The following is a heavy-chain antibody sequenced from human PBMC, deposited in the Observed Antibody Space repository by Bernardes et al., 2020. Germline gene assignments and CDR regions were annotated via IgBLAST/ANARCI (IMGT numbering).Heavy chain of an antibody. CDR1: GFNFGDYA. D-gene: IGHD5-12*01. CDR2: IRSKAYGGTP. J-gene: IGHJ4*02. Sequence: GGSLSLSCASSGFNFGDYAMMWFRQAPGKGLEWVGFIRSKAYGGTPEYDASVKGRFTISRDDSKSTAYLQMDSLKTEDTAVYYCTREDTVAKIFRVPDYWGQGTLVTVSS. V-gene: IGHV3-49*03. CDR3: TREDTVAKIFRVPDY.